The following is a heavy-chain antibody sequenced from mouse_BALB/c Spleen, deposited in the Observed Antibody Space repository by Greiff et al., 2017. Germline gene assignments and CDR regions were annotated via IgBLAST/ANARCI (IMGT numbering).Heavy chain of an antibody. Sequence: QVQLQQSGAGLVKPGASVKLSCKASGYTFTEYIIHWVKQRSGQGLEWIGWFYPGSGSIKYNVKFKDKATLTADKSSSTVYMELSRLTSEDSAVYFCARDGNYDAWFAYWGQGTLVTVSA. CDR2: FYPGSGSI. D-gene: IGHD2-1*01. V-gene: IGHV1-62-2*01. CDR3: ARDGNYDAWFAY. J-gene: IGHJ3*01. CDR1: GYTFTEYI.